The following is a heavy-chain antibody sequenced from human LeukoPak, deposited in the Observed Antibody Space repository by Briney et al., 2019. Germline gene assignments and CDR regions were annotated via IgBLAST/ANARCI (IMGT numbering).Heavy chain of an antibody. CDR2: ISGSGGTS. V-gene: IGHV3-23*01. CDR3: AKEGGLGTYWYFDL. CDR1: GFTFSNAW. D-gene: IGHD1-7*01. Sequence: PGGSLRLSCAASGFTFSNAWMSWVRQAPGKGLECVSGISGSGGTSYYADSVKGRFTISRDNSGNTLYLQMNSLRVEDTAVYYCAKEGGLGTYWYFDLWGRGTLVTVSS. J-gene: IGHJ2*01.